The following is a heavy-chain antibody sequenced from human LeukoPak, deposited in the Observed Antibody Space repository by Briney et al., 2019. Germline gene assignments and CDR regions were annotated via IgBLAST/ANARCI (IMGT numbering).Heavy chain of an antibody. Sequence: GGSLRLSCTASGFTFSNYAMTWVRQAPGKGLEWVAVISYDGNHKNYADSVKGRFTISRDNSKNTLFLQMNSLRAEESAVYYCAKGPGMAADAFDIWGQGTVVTVSS. CDR3: AKGPGMAADAFDI. CDR2: ISYDGNHK. CDR1: GFTFSNYA. V-gene: IGHV3-30*18. D-gene: IGHD1-14*01. J-gene: IGHJ3*02.